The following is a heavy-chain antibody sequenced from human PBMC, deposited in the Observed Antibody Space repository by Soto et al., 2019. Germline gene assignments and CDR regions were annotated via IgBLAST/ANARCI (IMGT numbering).Heavy chain of an antibody. J-gene: IGHJ3*02. CDR2: IYYSGYT. Sequence: QVQLQESGPGLVKPSQTLSLTCTVSGDSITTGENYWSWFRQPPGKGLEWIGNIYYSGYTNFNPSLKSRATISEDTSKRQFSLKLSSVTAADTAVYYCARGKTRNGYGQVFDIWGQGTAVIVSS. D-gene: IGHD5-18*01. CDR1: GDSITTGENY. CDR3: ARGKTRNGYGQVFDI. V-gene: IGHV4-30-4*01.